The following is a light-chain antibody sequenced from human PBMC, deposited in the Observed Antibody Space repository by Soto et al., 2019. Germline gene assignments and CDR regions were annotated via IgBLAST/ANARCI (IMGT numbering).Light chain of an antibody. Sequence: THSPGTLSFSAGERSTLSGRASQSVNSNLAWYQQKPGQAPRLVIYGASTRATGIPARFSGSGSGTEFTLTISSLAVGDSAVYYCKHYNNWWTFGQGTKVDI. V-gene: IGKV3-15*01. CDR1: QSVNSN. CDR3: KHYNNWWT. CDR2: GAS. J-gene: IGKJ1*01.